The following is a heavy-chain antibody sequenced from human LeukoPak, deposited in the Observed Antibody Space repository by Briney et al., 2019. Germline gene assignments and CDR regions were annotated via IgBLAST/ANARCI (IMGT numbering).Heavy chain of an antibody. CDR2: IYHSGST. CDR1: GFTFSNAW. Sequence: GSLRLSCAASGFTFSNAWMSWVRQAPGKGLEWIGSIYHSGSTYYNPSLKSRVTVSVDTSKNQFSLKLSSVTAADTAVHYCARDYADCSGGSCYSGPSFLGGQGTLVTVSS. CDR3: ARDYADCSGGSCYSGPSFL. J-gene: IGHJ4*02. D-gene: IGHD2-15*01. V-gene: IGHV4-38-2*02.